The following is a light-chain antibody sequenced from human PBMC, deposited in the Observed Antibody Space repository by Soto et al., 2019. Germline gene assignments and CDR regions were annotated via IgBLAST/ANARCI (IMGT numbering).Light chain of an antibody. CDR2: SAS. CDR1: QTISTY. CDR3: LQSYNTFMYT. J-gene: IGKJ2*01. V-gene: IGKV1-39*01. Sequence: DIQMTQSPSSLSASIGDRVTITCRASQTISTYLSWYQQKPGKAPKLLIYSASTLQSGVPSRFSGSGSGTNFTLTISSLQAEDFATYYCLQSYNTFMYTFGQGTKLEIK.